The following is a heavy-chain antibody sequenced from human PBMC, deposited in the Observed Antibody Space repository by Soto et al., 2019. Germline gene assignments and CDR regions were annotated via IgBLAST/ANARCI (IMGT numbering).Heavy chain of an antibody. D-gene: IGHD3-22*01. CDR1: GYSFTSYW. J-gene: IGHJ4*02. V-gene: IGHV5-51*01. CDR2: IYPGDSET. CDR3: ARLDSSGYHLVDY. Sequence: GESLKISCKGSGYSFTSYWIGWVRQMPGKGLEWMGTIYPGDSETTYSPSFQGQVTISADKSIRTAHLQWTILKASDTAMYYCARLDSSGYHLVDYWGQGTLVTVYS.